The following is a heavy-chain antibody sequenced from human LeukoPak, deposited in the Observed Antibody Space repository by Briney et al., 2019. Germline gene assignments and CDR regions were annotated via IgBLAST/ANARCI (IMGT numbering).Heavy chain of an antibody. CDR1: GGSISSSPYY. J-gene: IGHJ6*03. CDR2: IYYSGAT. V-gene: IGHV4-39*07. Sequence: PSETLSLTCTVSGGSISSSPYYWGWIRQPPGKGLEWIGSIYYSGATHYNPSLESRVTISVDTSKNQFSLKLSSVTAADTAVYYCARANLAAAELYYYYMDVWGKGTTVTVSS. D-gene: IGHD6-13*01. CDR3: ARANLAAAELYYYYMDV.